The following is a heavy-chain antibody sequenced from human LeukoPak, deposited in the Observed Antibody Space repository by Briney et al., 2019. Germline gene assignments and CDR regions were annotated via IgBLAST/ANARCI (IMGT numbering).Heavy chain of an antibody. CDR2: IYYSGST. V-gene: IGHV4-31*03. Sequence: TLSPPCTVPGGPIRGHYWGWIRQHPGKGLGGIGYIYYSGSTYYNPSLKSRATIAVDTSKNQFSLKLSSVTAADTAVYSCARVDTAMGVFDYWGQGTLVTVSS. CDR3: ARVDTAMGVFDY. D-gene: IGHD5-18*01. CDR1: GGPIRGHY. J-gene: IGHJ4*02.